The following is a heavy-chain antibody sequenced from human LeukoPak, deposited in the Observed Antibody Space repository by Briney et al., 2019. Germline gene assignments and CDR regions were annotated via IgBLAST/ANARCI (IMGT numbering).Heavy chain of an antibody. V-gene: IGHV3-23*01. Sequence: GGSLRLSCAASGFTVSSNYMSWVRQAPGKGLEWVSAISCSGVSTYYADSVKGQFTVSRDNSKNTLYLQMSSLRAEDTAVYYCAKDERNWNYNLASQTYDWGQGTLVTVSS. CDR3: AKDERNWNYNLASQTYD. J-gene: IGHJ4*02. CDR1: GFTVSSNY. CDR2: ISCSGVST. D-gene: IGHD1-7*01.